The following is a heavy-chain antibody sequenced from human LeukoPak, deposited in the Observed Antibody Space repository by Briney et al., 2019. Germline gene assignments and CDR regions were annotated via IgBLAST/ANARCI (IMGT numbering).Heavy chain of an antibody. J-gene: IGHJ6*02. CDR3: ARGPPIPYYDFWSGSIVGYGMDV. Sequence: ASVKVSCKASGYTFTSYDINWVRQATGQGLEWMGWMNPNSGNTGYAQKFQGRVTMTRNTSISTAYMELSSLRSEDTAVHYCARGPPIPYYDFWSGSIVGYGMDVWGQGTTVTVSS. CDR1: GYTFTSYD. CDR2: MNPNSGNT. V-gene: IGHV1-8*01. D-gene: IGHD3-3*01.